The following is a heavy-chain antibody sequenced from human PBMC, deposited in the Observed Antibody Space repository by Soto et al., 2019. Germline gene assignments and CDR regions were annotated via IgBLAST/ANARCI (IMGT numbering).Heavy chain of an antibody. V-gene: IGHV4-39*01. CDR3: ARSSGGSYFDY. Sequence: SETLSLTCSVSGGSISSSSYYWGWIRQPPGKGLAWIGNIFYSGSTYYNPSLKSRVTISVDTSKNQFSLKLSSVTAADTAIYHCARSSGGSYFDYWGQGTLVTVS. D-gene: IGHD2-15*01. CDR2: IFYSGST. CDR1: GGSISSSSYY. J-gene: IGHJ4*02.